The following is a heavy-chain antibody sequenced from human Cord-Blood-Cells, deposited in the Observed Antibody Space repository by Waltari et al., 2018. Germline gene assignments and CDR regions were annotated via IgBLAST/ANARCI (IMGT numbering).Heavy chain of an antibody. CDR1: GGSFSCYY. J-gene: IGHJ1*01. CDR2: ITHSRSP. Sequence: QVQLQQWGAGLLKPSDTLSLTCAVYGGSFSCYYWRWIPRPPGKGRGWIGEITHSRSPNYNPSLNGGVTISVDTSKNQFSLKLSSVTAADTAVYYCARGGDIVVVPAAIAYFQHWGQGTLVTVSS. D-gene: IGHD2-2*02. CDR3: ARGGDIVVVPAAIAYFQH. V-gene: IGHV4-34*01.